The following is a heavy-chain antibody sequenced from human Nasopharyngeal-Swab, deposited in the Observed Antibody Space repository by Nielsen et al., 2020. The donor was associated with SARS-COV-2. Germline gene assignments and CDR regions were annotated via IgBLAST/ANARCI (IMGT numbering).Heavy chain of an antibody. D-gene: IGHD6-19*01. V-gene: IGHV3-23*01. J-gene: IGHJ4*02. CDR3: AKNDHISVPGAPYDS. CDR1: GFTFNNYA. CDR2: ITGSGGGT. Sequence: GESLKISCATSGFTFNNYAMSWVRQAPGKGLECVSAITGSGGGTYYGDSVNGRFTVSRDNSKNTLYLQMNDLRAEDTAVYYCAKNDHISVPGAPYDSWGQGTRVTVSS.